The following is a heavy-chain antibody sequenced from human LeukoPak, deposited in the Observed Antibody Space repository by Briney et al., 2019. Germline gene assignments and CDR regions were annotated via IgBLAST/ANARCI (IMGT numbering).Heavy chain of an antibody. CDR1: GGSFSGYY. Sequence: SETLSLTCAVYGGSFSGYYWSWIRQPPGKGLEWIGEINHSGSTNYNPSLKSRVTISVDTSKNQFSLKLSSVTAAGTAVYHCSRDYYDSSGYRPFDYWGQGTLVTVSS. J-gene: IGHJ4*02. CDR2: INHSGST. CDR3: SRDYYDSSGYRPFDY. D-gene: IGHD3-22*01. V-gene: IGHV4-34*01.